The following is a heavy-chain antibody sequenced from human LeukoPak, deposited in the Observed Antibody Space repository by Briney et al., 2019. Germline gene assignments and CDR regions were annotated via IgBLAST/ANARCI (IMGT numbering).Heavy chain of an antibody. CDR1: GFTFSSYA. V-gene: IGHV3-23*01. CDR3: ATCRNGYNLLDY. CDR2: ISGSGDGT. Sequence: GGSLRLSCAASGFTFSSYAMTWARQAPGKGLEWVSGISGSGDGTFYADSVKGRFTISRDNSKNALYLQMNSLRAEDMAVYYCATCRNGYNLLDYRGQGTLVTVSS. D-gene: IGHD5-24*01. J-gene: IGHJ4*02.